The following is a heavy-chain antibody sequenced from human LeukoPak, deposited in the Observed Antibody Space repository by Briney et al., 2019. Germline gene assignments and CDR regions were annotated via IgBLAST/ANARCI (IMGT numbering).Heavy chain of an antibody. CDR3: TTSRTNDCSSPSCYTDY. J-gene: IGHJ4*02. CDR2: VYYTGST. CDR1: GASIYTSISY. Sequence: PSETLSLTCTVSGASIYTSISYWGWIRQPPGKGLEWIASVYYTGSTYYSPSLKSRATISVDTSKNQFSLELNSVTAADTAVYYCTTSRTNDCSSPSCYTDYWGQGTLVTVSS. D-gene: IGHD2-2*02. V-gene: IGHV4-39*01.